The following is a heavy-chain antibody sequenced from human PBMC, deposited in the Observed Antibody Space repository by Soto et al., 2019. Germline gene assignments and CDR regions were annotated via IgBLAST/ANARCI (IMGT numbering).Heavy chain of an antibody. CDR1: GGSFSGYY. CDR3: ARLSFSYGVDV. CDR2: INHSGST. Sequence: SETLSLTRAVYGGSFSGYYWSWIRQPPGKGLEWIGEINHSGSTSYNPSLKSRVTLSLDKFKNHFSLNLTSVTAADTAVYYCARLSFSYGVDVWGQGTTVTVSS. V-gene: IGHV4-34*01. J-gene: IGHJ6*02.